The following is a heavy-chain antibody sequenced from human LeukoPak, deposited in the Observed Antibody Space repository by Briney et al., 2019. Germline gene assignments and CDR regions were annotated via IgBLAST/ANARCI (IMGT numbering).Heavy chain of an antibody. CDR3: ASNLWSTGY. CDR1: GFTFSSYT. J-gene: IGHJ4*02. D-gene: IGHD2-21*01. Sequence: GGSLRLSCSASGFTFSSYTVDWVRQAPAKGLQCVSSISSTSAYIYYADSVKGRFTISRDNAKNSLYLQMNSLTAEDTAVYYCASNLWSTGYWGRGTLVAVSS. CDR2: ISSTSAYI. V-gene: IGHV3-21*01.